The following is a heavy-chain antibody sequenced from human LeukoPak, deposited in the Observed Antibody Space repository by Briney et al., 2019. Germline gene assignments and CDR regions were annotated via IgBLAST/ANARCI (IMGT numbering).Heavy chain of an antibody. Sequence: SQTLSLTCAVSGDSVSSGGFSWSWIRQPPRKDLEWIGHISHSGSTYYNPSLRSRVTISKDKSKSQFSLKLSSVTAADTAVYYCARGGVRRFERDNWFDPWGQGTLVTVSS. CDR1: GDSVSSGGFS. J-gene: IGHJ5*02. CDR3: ARGGVRRFERDNWFDP. D-gene: IGHD3-9*01. CDR2: ISHSGST. V-gene: IGHV4-30-2*01.